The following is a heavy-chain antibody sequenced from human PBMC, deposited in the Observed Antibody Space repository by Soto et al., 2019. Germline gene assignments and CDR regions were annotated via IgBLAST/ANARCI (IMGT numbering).Heavy chain of an antibody. J-gene: IGHJ4*02. CDR3: SGGRGGYFDY. Sequence: QVQLQESGPGLAKPSQTLSLTCTVSGGSISSGGFYWSWIRQHPGKGLEWIGYIYYSGSTYYNPSLRRRVTISLDTSKNDFFLRVTSVTAADTAVYYCSGGRGGYFDYWGQGTLVTVSS. CDR1: GGSISSGGFY. CDR2: IYYSGST. V-gene: IGHV4-31*03. D-gene: IGHD2-15*01.